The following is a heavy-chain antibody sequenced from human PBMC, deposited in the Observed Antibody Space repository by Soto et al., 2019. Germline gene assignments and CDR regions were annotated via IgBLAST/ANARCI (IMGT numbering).Heavy chain of an antibody. V-gene: IGHV4-59*11. CDR1: GGSISSHY. CDR2: IYYSGST. Sequence: PPETLSLTCTVSGGSISSHYWSWIRQPPGKGLEWIGYIYYSGSTNYNPSLKSRVTISVDTSKNQFSLKLSSVTAADTAVYYCARDQLPKPYYYYYGMDVWGQGTTVTLSS. J-gene: IGHJ6*02. D-gene: IGHD2-2*01. CDR3: ARDQLPKPYYYYYGMDV.